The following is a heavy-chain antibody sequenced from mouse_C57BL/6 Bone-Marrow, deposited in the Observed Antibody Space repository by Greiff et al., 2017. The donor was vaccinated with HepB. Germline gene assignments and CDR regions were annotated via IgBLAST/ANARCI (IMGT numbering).Heavy chain of an antibody. J-gene: IGHJ3*01. CDR2: ISDGGSYT. Sequence: DVQLVESGGGLVKPGGSLKLSCAASGFTFSSYAMSWVRQTPEKRLEWVATISDGGSYTYYPDNVKGRFTISRDNAKNNLYLQMSHLKSEDTAMYYCARSYGNYGFAYWGQGTLVTVSA. D-gene: IGHD2-1*01. CDR1: GFTFSSYA. V-gene: IGHV5-4*01. CDR3: ARSYGNYGFAY.